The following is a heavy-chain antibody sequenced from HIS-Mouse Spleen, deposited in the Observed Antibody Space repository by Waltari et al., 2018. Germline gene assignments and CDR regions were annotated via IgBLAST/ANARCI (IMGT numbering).Heavy chain of an antibody. V-gene: IGHV4-4*07. Sequence: QVQLQESGPGLVKPSETLSLTCTVSGGSISSYYWSWIRQPAGKGLEWIGRIYTSGSTNYNPALKSRVTMTRNTSISTAYMELSSLRSEDTAVYYCARGLTGDLDYWGQGTLVTVSS. CDR3: ARGLTGDLDY. D-gene: IGHD7-27*01. CDR1: GGSISSYY. J-gene: IGHJ4*02. CDR2: IYTSGST.